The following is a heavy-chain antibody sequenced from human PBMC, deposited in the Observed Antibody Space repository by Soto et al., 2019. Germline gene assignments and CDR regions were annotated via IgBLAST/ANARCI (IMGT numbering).Heavy chain of an antibody. D-gene: IGHD2-21*02. J-gene: IGHJ3*02. V-gene: IGHV3-74*01. Sequence: PGGSLRLSCAASGFTFSSYWMHWVRQAPGKGLLWVSRINSDGSSTSYADSVKGRFTISRDNAKNTLYLQMNSLRAEDTAVYYCARDLGGGDTADAFDIWGQGTMVTVSS. CDR2: INSDGSST. CDR1: GFTFSSYW. CDR3: ARDLGGGDTADAFDI.